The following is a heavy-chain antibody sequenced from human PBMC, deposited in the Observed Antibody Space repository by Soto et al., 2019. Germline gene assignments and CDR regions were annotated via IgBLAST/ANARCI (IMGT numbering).Heavy chain of an antibody. CDR2: IYSGGST. J-gene: IGHJ3*02. V-gene: IGHV3-66*01. Sequence: EVQLVESGGGLVQPGGSLRLSCAASGFTVSSNYMSWVRQAPGKGLEWVSVIYSGGSTYYADSVTARFTISGDNSKNTLYLQMNSLSDEDTAVYYCARDAPSVLRGGSDAFDIWGQGTMVTVSS. CDR3: ARDAPSVLRGGSDAFDI. D-gene: IGHD1-26*01. CDR1: GFTVSSNY.